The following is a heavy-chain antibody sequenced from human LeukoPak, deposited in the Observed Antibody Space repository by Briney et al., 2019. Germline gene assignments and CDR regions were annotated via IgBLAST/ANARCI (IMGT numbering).Heavy chain of an antibody. V-gene: IGHV3-9*03. D-gene: IGHD1-26*01. Sequence: GGSLRLSCAASGFTFDDYAMHWVRQAPGKGLEWVSGISWNSGSIGYADSVKGRFTISRDNAKNSLYLQMNSLRAEDMALYYCAIGLYSGSYLDYFDYWGEGTLVTVSS. J-gene: IGHJ4*02. CDR1: GFTFDDYA. CDR2: ISWNSGSI. CDR3: AIGLYSGSYLDYFDY.